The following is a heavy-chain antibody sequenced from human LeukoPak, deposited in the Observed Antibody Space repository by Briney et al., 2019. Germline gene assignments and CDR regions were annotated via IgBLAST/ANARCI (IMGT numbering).Heavy chain of an antibody. D-gene: IGHD6-25*01. V-gene: IGHV3-23*01. CDR1: GFTFSSYA. CDR3: AKGGTHSSEARSFDY. J-gene: IGHJ4*02. Sequence: PGGSLRLSCAASGFTFSSYAMSCVRQAPGKGMEWDSLIIDDGHTTSYADSVKGRFTISRDNSKNTLFLQMNSLRAEDTAVYYCAKGGTHSSEARSFDYWGQGTLVTVSS. CDR2: IIDDGHTT.